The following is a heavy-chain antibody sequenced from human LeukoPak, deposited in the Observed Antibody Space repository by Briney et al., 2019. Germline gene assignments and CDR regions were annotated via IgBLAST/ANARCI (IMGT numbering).Heavy chain of an antibody. J-gene: IGHJ5*02. D-gene: IGHD2-15*01. Sequence: PGGSLRLSCAASGFTFSSYGIHWVRRAPGKGLEWVAFIRYDGSNKYYADSVKGRFTISRDNSKNTLYLQMNSLRAEDTAVYYCAHEYCSGGSCSCWFDPWGQGTLVTVSS. CDR1: GFTFSSYG. V-gene: IGHV3-30*02. CDR3: AHEYCSGGSCSCWFDP. CDR2: IRYDGSNK.